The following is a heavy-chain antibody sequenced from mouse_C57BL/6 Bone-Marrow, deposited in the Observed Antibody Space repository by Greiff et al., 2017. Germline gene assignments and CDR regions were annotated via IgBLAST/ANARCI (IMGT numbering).Heavy chain of an antibody. CDR1: GYAFTNYL. J-gene: IGHJ3*01. V-gene: IGHV1-54*01. Sequence: VQLQQSGAELVRPGTSVKVSCKASGYAFTNYLIEWVKQRPGQGLEWIGVINPGSGGTYYNEKFKGKAKLTADKSSSNAYMQLSSLTSEDSAVYFCAREGWLRRGFAYWGQGTLVTVSA. D-gene: IGHD2-2*01. CDR3: AREGWLRRGFAY. CDR2: INPGSGGT.